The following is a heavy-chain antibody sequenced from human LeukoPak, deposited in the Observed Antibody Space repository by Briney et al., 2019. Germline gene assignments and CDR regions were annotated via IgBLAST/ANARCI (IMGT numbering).Heavy chain of an antibody. CDR3: AKALSDFWSWPLSFVP. CDR2: ISYDGSNK. J-gene: IGHJ5*02. CDR1: GFTFSSYG. D-gene: IGHD3-3*01. V-gene: IGHV3-30*18. Sequence: GGSLRLSCAASGFTFSSYGMHWVRQAPGEGLEWVAVISYDGSNKYYADSVKGRFTIYRDKSKNTLYLQMNNLRAEDTAVYYCAKALSDFWSWPLSFVPWGQGTLVTVSS.